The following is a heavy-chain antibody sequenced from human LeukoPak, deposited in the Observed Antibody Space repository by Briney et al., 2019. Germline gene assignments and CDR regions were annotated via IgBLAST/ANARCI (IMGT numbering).Heavy chain of an antibody. Sequence: ASVKVSCKASGYTFTSYGISWVRQAPGQGLEWMGWISAYNGNTNYAQKLQGRVTMTTDTSTSTVYMELSSLRSEDTAVYYCARDGYSKEYCGGDCSHLYYYYYYMDVWGKGTTVTVSS. J-gene: IGHJ6*03. V-gene: IGHV1-18*01. CDR2: ISAYNGNT. D-gene: IGHD2-21*02. CDR3: ARDGYSKEYCGGDCSHLYYYYYYMDV. CDR1: GYTFTSYG.